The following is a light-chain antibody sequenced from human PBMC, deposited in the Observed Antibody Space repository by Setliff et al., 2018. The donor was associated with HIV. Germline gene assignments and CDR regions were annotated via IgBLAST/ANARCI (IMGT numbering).Light chain of an antibody. CDR2: DDN. CDR3: CSYAGVSTMV. V-gene: IGLV2-23*01. Sequence: QSALTQPASVSGSPGQSITISCTGTSSDVGGYSHVSWYQQHPGKAPKLILYDDNKRPSGVSNRFSGSKSGNTASLTISGLQAEDEADYYCCSYAGVSTMVFGGGTKVTVL. J-gene: IGLJ3*02. CDR1: SSDVGGYSH.